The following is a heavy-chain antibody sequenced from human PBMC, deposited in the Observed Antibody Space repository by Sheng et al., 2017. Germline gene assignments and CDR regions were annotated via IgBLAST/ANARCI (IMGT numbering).Heavy chain of an antibody. D-gene: IGHD6-19*01. CDR1: GYTFTGYY. Sequence: QVQLVQSGAEMKKPGASVKVSCKASGYTFTGYYMHWVRQAPGQGLEWMGRINPNSGGTNYAQKFQGRVTMTRDTSISTAYMELSRLRSDDTAVYYCARGSSGWYVLGWFDPWGQGTLVTVSS. CDR2: INPNSGGT. CDR3: ARGSSGWYVLGWFDP. V-gene: IGHV1-2*06. J-gene: IGHJ5*02.